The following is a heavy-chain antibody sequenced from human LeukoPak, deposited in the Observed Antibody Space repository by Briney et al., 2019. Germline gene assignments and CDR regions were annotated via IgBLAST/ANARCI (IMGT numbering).Heavy chain of an antibody. CDR1: GGSFSGYY. D-gene: IGHD6-13*01. CDR2: INHSGST. CDR3: ARHRIWRQQQLPPHY. V-gene: IGHV4-34*01. J-gene: IGHJ4*02. Sequence: SETLSLTCAVCGGSFSGYYWSWIRQPPGKGLEWIGEINHSGSTSYNPSLKSRVTISVDTSKNQFSLKLSSVTAADTAVYYCARHRIWRQQQLPPHYWGQGTLVTVSS.